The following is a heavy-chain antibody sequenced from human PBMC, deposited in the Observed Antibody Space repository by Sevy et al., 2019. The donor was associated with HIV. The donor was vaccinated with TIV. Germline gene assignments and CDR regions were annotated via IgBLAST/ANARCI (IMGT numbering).Heavy chain of an antibody. CDR3: ARAVLWQHLVMDSYHMDV. J-gene: IGHJ6*03. CDR1: GYTFIDDY. V-gene: IGHV1-2*02. CDR2: INPNSGDT. D-gene: IGHD6-13*01. Sequence: ASVKVSCKASGYTFIDDYIHWVRQAPGQGLEWMGWINPNSGDTKFAQKFQGRVTMTRDTSISTAYMELSRLESDDTAGCYCARAVLWQHLVMDSYHMDVWGKGSTVTVSS.